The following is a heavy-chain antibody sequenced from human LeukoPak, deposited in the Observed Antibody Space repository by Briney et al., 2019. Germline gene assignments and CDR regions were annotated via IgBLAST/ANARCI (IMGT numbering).Heavy chain of an antibody. CDR3: ARSKTTVTGEDGAFDI. CDR2: IYHSGST. Sequence: SETLSLTCTVSGYSISSGYYWGWIRQPPGKGLEWIGSIYHSGSTYYNPSLKSRVTISVDTSKNQFSLKLSSVTAADTAVYYCARSKTTVTGEDGAFDIRGQGTMVTVSS. CDR1: GYSISSGYY. D-gene: IGHD4-17*01. V-gene: IGHV4-38-2*02. J-gene: IGHJ3*02.